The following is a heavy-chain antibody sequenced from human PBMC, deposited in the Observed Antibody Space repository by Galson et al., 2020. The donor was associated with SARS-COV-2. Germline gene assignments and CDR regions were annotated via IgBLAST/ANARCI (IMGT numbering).Heavy chain of an antibody. CDR1: GYTLSELS. J-gene: IGHJ5*02. D-gene: IGHD5-12*01. V-gene: IGHV1-24*01. CDR3: ATGLGVVAGFDL. Sequence: ASVKVSCKVSGYTLSELSMPWVRQAPGKGFEWIGTFDPEDGETTYAPKFQGRVTLTDDTSTDTVYMELGSLTSEDTAMYYCATGLGVVAGFDLWGQGTLVTVSS. CDR2: FDPEDGET.